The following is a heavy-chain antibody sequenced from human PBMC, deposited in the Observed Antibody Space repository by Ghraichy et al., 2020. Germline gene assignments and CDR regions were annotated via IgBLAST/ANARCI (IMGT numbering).Heavy chain of an antibody. Sequence: SETLSLTCAVYGGSLRGYTWSWIPQPPGEGLEWIGEINDSGSINYNPSLKSRVTISEDLSKNQFSLKLSSVTAADTAVYFCTRGKGIAIWGQGTMVSVSS. CDR2: INDSGSI. J-gene: IGHJ3*02. V-gene: IGHV4-34*01. CDR3: TRGKGIAI. CDR1: GGSLRGYT. D-gene: IGHD6-13*01.